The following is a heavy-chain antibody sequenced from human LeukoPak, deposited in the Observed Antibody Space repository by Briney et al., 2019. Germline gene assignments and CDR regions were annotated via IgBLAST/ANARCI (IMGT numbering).Heavy chain of an antibody. CDR3: ARPAPNYYDSKDY. D-gene: IGHD3-22*01. V-gene: IGHV4-34*01. CDR2: MNHSGST. CDR1: GGSFSGYY. J-gene: IGHJ4*02. Sequence: PSETLSLTCAVYGGSFSGYYWSWIRQPPGKGLEWIGEMNHSGSTNYNPSLKSRVTISVDTSKNQLSLKLSSVTAADTAVYYCARPAPNYYDSKDYWGQGTLVTVSS.